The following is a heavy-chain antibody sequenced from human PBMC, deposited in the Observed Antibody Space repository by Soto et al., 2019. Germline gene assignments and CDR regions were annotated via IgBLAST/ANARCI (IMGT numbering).Heavy chain of an antibody. V-gene: IGHV4-34*01. D-gene: IGHD3-22*01. J-gene: IGHJ4*02. Sequence: SETLSLTCSVYGGSFSGYFWNWIRQPPGKGLEWIGEINHRGSSNYNPSLKSRVTISVDTSKNQFSLKLSSVTAADTAVYYCARGGRYNYDSSGYELDYWGQGTLVTVSS. CDR1: GGSFSGYF. CDR3: ARGGRYNYDSSGYELDY. CDR2: INHRGSS.